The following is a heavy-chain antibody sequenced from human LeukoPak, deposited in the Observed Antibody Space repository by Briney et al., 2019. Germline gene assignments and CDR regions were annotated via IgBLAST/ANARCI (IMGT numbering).Heavy chain of an antibody. V-gene: IGHV3-74*01. J-gene: IGHJ4*02. CDR2: INNDGSIT. CDR1: GFTFSSYW. Sequence: PGGSLRLSCAASGFTFSSYWMHWVRQDPGKGLVWVSRINNDGSITNYADSVKGRFTISRDNAKNTLYLQMNSLRAEDTAVYYCARESVWFGELLPFDYWGQGTLVTVSS. D-gene: IGHD3-10*01. CDR3: ARESVWFGELLPFDY.